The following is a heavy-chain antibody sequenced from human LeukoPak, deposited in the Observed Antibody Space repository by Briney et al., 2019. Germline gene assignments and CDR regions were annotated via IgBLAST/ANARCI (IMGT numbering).Heavy chain of an antibody. CDR1: GFTFSSYE. V-gene: IGHV3-48*03. D-gene: IGHD4-17*01. CDR2: ISSSGNTI. J-gene: IGHJ4*02. Sequence: GGSLRLSCAASGFTFSSYEMNWVRQAPGKGLECVSYISSSGNTIYYAGSVKGRFTISRDNAKNSLYLQMNSLRAEDTAVYYCAGLRFDYWGQGTLVTVSS. CDR3: AGLRFDY.